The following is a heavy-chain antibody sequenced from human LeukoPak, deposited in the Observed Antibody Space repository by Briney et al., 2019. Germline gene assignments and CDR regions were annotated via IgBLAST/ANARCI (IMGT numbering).Heavy chain of an antibody. CDR2: TYYSGST. D-gene: IGHD3-22*01. CDR3: ARDPRDPYYYDSSSIIGGDY. V-gene: IGHV4-30-4*08. J-gene: IGHJ4*02. CDR1: AGSISSGDYY. Sequence: PSQTLSLTCTVSAGSISSGDYYWSWIRQPPGKGLEWIGYTYYSGSTYYNPSLKSRVTISVDTSKNQFSLKLSSVTAADTAVYYCARDPRDPYYYDSSSIIGGDYWGQGTLVTVSS.